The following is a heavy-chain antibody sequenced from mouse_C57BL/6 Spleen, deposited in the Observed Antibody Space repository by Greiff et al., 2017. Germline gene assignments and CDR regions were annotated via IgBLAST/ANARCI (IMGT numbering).Heavy chain of an antibody. V-gene: IGHV5-2*03. D-gene: IGHD1-1*01. CDR2: INSDGGST. Sequence: EVKLEESGGGLVQPGESLKLSCESNEYEFPSHDMSWVRQTPEKRLELVAAINSDGGSTYYPDTMEKRFIIARDNTTKTLYLQMSSLRSEDTALYYGARHAVGTTGDAMDYWGQGTSVTVSS. J-gene: IGHJ4*01. CDR3: ARHAVGTTGDAMDY. CDR1: EYEFPSHD.